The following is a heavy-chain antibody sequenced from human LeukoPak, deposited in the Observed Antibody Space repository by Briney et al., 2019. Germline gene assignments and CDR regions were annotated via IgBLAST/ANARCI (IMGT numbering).Heavy chain of an antibody. CDR3: ARDFDY. CDR2: IYYSGST. CDR1: GGSISSHY. V-gene: IGHV4-59*11. Sequence: SETLSLTCTVSGGSISSHYWSWIRQPPGKGLEWIGYIYYSGSTNYNPSLKSRVTISVDTSKNQFSLKLNSVTAADTAVYYCARDFDYWGQGTLVTVSS. J-gene: IGHJ4*02.